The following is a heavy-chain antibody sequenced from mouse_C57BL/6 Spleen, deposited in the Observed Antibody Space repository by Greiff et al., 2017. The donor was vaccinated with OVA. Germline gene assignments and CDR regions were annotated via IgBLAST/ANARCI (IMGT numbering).Heavy chain of an antibody. CDR3: ARKRSTVEGDYFGG. D-gene: IGHD1-1*01. Sequence: VQLKQPGAELVKPGASVKMSCKASGYTFTSYWITWVKQRPGQGLEWIGDIYPGSGSTNYNEKFKSKATLTVDTSSSTAYMQLSSLTSEDSAVYYCARKRSTVEGDYFGGWGQGTTLTV. CDR1: GYTFTSYW. J-gene: IGHJ2*01. CDR2: IYPGSGST. V-gene: IGHV1-55*01.